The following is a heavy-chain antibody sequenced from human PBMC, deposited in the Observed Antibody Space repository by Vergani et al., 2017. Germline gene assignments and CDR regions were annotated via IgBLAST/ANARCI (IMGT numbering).Heavy chain of an antibody. D-gene: IGHD3-10*01. CDR1: GFTFSHYT. CDR3: ARTGEWMRSNNGPPDYVFALDV. V-gene: IGHV3-21*01. CDR2: ISSSSAYI. J-gene: IGHJ6*02. Sequence: EVQLVESGGHLVQPGGSLRLSCVASGFTFSHYTINWVRQAPGKGLEWVASISSSSAYIDYVDSIKGRFTISRDNAKRSVFLQMNSLRAEDTAVYYCARTGEWMRSNNGPPDYVFALDVWGQGTTVIVSS.